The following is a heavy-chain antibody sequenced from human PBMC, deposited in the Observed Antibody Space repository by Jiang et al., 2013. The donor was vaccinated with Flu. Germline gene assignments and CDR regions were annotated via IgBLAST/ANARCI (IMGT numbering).Heavy chain of an antibody. D-gene: IGHD3-16*02. Sequence: SGAEVKKPGASIKVSCKTSGYTFTNYGISWVRQVPGQGLEWMGWISTYSGHTDYEQNFQGRVTMTTDTSTSTAYMELRSLRSDDTGVYFCAREGYREIDNWGQGTVVTVSA. CDR3: AREGYREIDN. J-gene: IGHJ4*02. CDR1: GYTFTNYG. V-gene: IGHV1-18*04. CDR2: ISTYSGHT.